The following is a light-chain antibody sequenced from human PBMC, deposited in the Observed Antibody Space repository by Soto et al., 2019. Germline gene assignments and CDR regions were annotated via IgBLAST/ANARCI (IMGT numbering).Light chain of an antibody. Sequence: QSALTQPASVSGSPGQSITISCTGTSSDVGGYNYVSWYQQHPGKAPKLMIYEVSNRPSGVSNRFPGSKSGNTASLTISGLQAEDEADYYCSSYTSSSTHVVFGGGTKVTVL. CDR1: SSDVGGYNY. CDR3: SSYTSSSTHVV. CDR2: EVS. J-gene: IGLJ2*01. V-gene: IGLV2-14*01.